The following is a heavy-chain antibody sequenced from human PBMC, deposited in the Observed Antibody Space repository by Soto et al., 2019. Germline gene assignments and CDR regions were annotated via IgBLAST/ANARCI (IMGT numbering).Heavy chain of an antibody. CDR2: ISAYNGNT. CDR3: ARENRYYDILTGLYYYYGMDV. J-gene: IGHJ6*02. D-gene: IGHD3-9*01. Sequence: ASVKVSCKASGYTFTSYGISWVRQAPGQGLEWMGWISAYNGNTNYAQKLQGRVTMTTDTSTSTAYMELRSLRSDDTAVYYCARENRYYDILTGLYYYYGMDVWGQGTTVTVS. V-gene: IGHV1-18*01. CDR1: GYTFTSYG.